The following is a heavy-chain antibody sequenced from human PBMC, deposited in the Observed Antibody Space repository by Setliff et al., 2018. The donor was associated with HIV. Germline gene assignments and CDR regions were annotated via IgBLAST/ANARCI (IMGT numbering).Heavy chain of an antibody. Sequence: SETLSLTCTVSGGSISNGDHYWAWIRPSPGMGLEWIGYIYYTGDTYYRSSLESRVTMSVDTSKNQFSLKLSSVTAADTAVYYCARHREYNGGYYGEYYMDAWGKGTTVTVSS. D-gene: IGHD1-26*01. CDR2: IYYTGDT. V-gene: IGHV4-30-4*08. J-gene: IGHJ6*03. CDR1: GGSISNGDHY. CDR3: ARHREYNGGYYGEYYMDA.